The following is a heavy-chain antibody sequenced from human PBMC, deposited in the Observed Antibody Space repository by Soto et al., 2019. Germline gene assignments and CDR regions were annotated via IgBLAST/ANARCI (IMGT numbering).Heavy chain of an antibody. D-gene: IGHD3-3*02. V-gene: IGHV2-5*01. J-gene: IGHJ3*01. CDR3: ARGLANLPVFAFDV. Sequence: SGPTLVNPTQTLTLTCSFSGFSLSTSGVGVGWVRQPPGKALEWLALIYWSGDEHYRPSLESRLTITKVTSKNQVVLIMTDMDPVDTAKYYCARGLANLPVFAFDVWGQGTPVTV. CDR2: IYWSGDE. CDR1: GFSLSTSGVG.